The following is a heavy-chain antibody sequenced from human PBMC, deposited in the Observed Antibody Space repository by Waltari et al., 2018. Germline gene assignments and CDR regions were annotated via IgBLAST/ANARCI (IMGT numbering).Heavy chain of an antibody. Sequence: QVQLQESGPGLVKPSQTLSLTCTVSGGPISSGDYYWSWIRQPPGKGLEGIGYIYYSGSTNYNPSLKSQVTVSVDTSKNQSALKLSFVTAADTAVYYCARFETDDYGDYEVSGYFDLWGRGTLVTVSS. V-gene: IGHV4-30-4*08. J-gene: IGHJ2*01. D-gene: IGHD4-17*01. CDR2: IYYSGST. CDR3: ARFETDDYGDYEVSGYFDL. CDR1: GGPISSGDYY.